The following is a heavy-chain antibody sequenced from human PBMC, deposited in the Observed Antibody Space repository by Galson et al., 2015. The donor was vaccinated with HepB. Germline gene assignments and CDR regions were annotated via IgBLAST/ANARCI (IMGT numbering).Heavy chain of an antibody. CDR1: GYTFTSYG. V-gene: IGHV1-69*04. CDR3: ARVARYYYDSSGYTGFDY. D-gene: IGHD3-22*01. CDR2: IIPILGIA. J-gene: IGHJ4*02. Sequence: SVKVSCKASGYTFTSYGISWVRQAPGQGLEWMGRIIPILGIANYAQKFPGRVTITADKSTSTAYMELSSLRSEDTAVYYCARVARYYYDSSGYTGFDYWGQGTLVTVSS.